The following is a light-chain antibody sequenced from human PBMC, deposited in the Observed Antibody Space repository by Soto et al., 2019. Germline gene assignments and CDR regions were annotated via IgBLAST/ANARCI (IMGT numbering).Light chain of an antibody. CDR3: SSYAGSNNYV. CDR2: EVS. Sequence: QSVLTQPPSASGPPGQSVTISCTGTSSDVGGYNYVPWYQQHPGKAPKLMIYEVSKRPSGVPDRFSGSKSGNTASLTVSGLQAEDEADYYCSSYAGSNNYVFGTGTKVTVL. J-gene: IGLJ1*01. V-gene: IGLV2-8*01. CDR1: SSDVGGYNY.